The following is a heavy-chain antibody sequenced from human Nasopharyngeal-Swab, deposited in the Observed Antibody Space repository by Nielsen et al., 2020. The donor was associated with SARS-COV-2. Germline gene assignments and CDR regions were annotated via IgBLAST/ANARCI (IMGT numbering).Heavy chain of an antibody. D-gene: IGHD3-22*01. J-gene: IGHJ6*03. CDR3: ARGGDYYDSSGYYYASYYYMDV. CDR2: IIPIFGTA. V-gene: IGHV1-69*13. CDR1: GGTFSSYA. Sequence: SVKVSCKASGGTFSSYAISWVRQAPGQGLEWMGGIIPIFGTANYAQKFQGRVTITADESTSTAYMKLSSLRSEDTAVYYCARGGDYYDSSGYYYASYYYMDVWGKGTTVTVSS.